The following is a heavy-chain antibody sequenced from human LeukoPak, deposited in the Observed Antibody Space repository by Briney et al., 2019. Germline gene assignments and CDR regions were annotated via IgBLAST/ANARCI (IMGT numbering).Heavy chain of an antibody. V-gene: IGHV4-61*02. J-gene: IGHJ4*02. CDR3: ASHDSSGYMPWIDY. Sequence: PSDTLSLTCTVSGGSISSGSNYWRWIRQPAGKGLEWVGRIYTSGSTNYNPSLKSRVSISVDTSKNQFSLKLSSVTAADTAVYYCASHDSSGYMPWIDYWGQGTLVTVSS. D-gene: IGHD3-22*01. CDR1: GGSISSGSNY. CDR2: IYTSGST.